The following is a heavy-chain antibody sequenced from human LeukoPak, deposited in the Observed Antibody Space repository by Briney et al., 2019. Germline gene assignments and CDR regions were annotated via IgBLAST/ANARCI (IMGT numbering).Heavy chain of an antibody. J-gene: IGHJ3*02. CDR1: GFTLTGFW. V-gene: IGHV3-74*03. CDR3: ARKGGGPNAFDI. D-gene: IGHD3-16*01. Sequence: QPGGSLRLSCAASGFTLTGFWMHWVRQAPGEGLVWVSLIYSDESSATYVDSVKGRFTISRDNAKNPQYLQMNSLREDDTAVYYCARKGGGPNAFDIWGQGTVVTVPS. CDR2: IYSDESSA.